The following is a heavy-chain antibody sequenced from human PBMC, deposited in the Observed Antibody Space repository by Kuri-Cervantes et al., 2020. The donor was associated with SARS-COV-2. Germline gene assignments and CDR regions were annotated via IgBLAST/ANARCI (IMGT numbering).Heavy chain of an antibody. CDR1: GGTFSSYA. J-gene: IGHJ4*02. CDR2: IIPIFGTA. V-gene: IGHV1-69*05. Sequence: SVKVSCKASGGTFSSYAISWVRQAPGQGLDWMGGIIPIFGTANYAQKFQGRVTITTDESTSTAYMELSSLRSEDTAVYYCARVSYDILTGYYLSPTFDYWGQGTLVTVSS. D-gene: IGHD3-9*01. CDR3: ARVSYDILTGYYLSPTFDY.